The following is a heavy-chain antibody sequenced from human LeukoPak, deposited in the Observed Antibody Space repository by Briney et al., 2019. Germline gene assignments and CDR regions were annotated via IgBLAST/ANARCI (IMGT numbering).Heavy chain of an antibody. CDR1: GGSISSYY. V-gene: IGHV4-59*01. Sequence: KPSETLSLTCTVSGGSISSYYWSWIRQPPGKGLEWIGYIYYSGSTNHNPSLKSRVTISVDTSKNQFSLKLSSVTAADTAVYYCARDSKGLFDYWGQGTLVTVSS. J-gene: IGHJ4*02. CDR2: IYYSGST. CDR3: ARDSKGLFDY. D-gene: IGHD3/OR15-3a*01.